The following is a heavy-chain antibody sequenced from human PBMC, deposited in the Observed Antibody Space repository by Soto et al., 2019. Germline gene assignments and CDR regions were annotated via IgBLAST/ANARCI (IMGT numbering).Heavy chain of an antibody. CDR1: GSTVSSNY. V-gene: IGHV3-53*01. CDR3: VRVPWIEYSTIFMLGGMDV. CDR2: IYSGGST. D-gene: IGHD3-3*01. Sequence: GGSLRLSCAASGSTVSSNYMSWVRQAPGKGLEWVSVIYSGGSTYYTDSVKGRFTISRDNSKNTLYLQMNSLRAEDTAVYYCVRVPWIEYSTIFMLGGMDVWGQGTTVTVSS. J-gene: IGHJ6*02.